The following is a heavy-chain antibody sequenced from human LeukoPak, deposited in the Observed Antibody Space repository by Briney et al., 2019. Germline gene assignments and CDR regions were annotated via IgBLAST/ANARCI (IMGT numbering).Heavy chain of an antibody. Sequence: SETLPLTCAVYGGSFSGYYWSWIRQPPGKGLEWIGEINHSGSTNYNPSLKSRVTISVDTSKNQFSLKLSSVTAADTAVYYCARVYCSSTSCYEDWGQGTLVTVSS. J-gene: IGHJ4*02. CDR1: GGSFSGYY. V-gene: IGHV4-34*01. D-gene: IGHD2-2*01. CDR3: ARVYCSSTSCYED. CDR2: INHSGST.